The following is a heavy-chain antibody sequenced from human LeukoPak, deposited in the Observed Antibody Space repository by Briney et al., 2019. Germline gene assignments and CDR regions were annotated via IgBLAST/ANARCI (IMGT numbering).Heavy chain of an antibody. J-gene: IGHJ4*02. CDR1: GYTFTSYD. CDR3: ARPGISRSYHYYLDY. CDR2: MNPNNGNT. V-gene: IGHV1-8*01. D-gene: IGHD3-10*01. Sequence: ASVKVSCKASGYTFTSYDINWVRQATGQGLEWMGCMNPNNGNTVYAQKFHGRVTVTRNTSISTAYMELSSLRSEDTAVYYCARPGISRSYHYYLDYWGQGTLVTVSS.